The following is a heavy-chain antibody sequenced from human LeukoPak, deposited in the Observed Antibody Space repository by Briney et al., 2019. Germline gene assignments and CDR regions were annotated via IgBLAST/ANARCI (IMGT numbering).Heavy chain of an antibody. Sequence: ASVKVSCKASGYTFTSYYMHWVRQAPGQGLEWMGIINPSGGSTSYAQKFQGRVTMTRDMSTSTVYMELSSLRSEDTALYYCARSRYCSGGNCYSKAFDIWGQGTMVTVSS. CDR2: INPSGGST. D-gene: IGHD2-15*01. V-gene: IGHV1-46*01. CDR3: ARSRYCSGGNCYSKAFDI. CDR1: GYTFTSYY. J-gene: IGHJ3*02.